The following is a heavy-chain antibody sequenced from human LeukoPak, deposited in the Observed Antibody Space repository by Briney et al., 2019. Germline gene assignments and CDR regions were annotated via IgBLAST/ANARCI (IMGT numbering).Heavy chain of an antibody. CDR1: GGSISSGSYY. CDR2: IYTSGST. J-gene: IGHJ6*03. V-gene: IGHV4-61*02. Sequence: KPSETLSLTCTVSGGSISSGSYYWSWIRQPAGKGLEWIGRIYTSGSTNYNPSLKSRVTISVDTSKNQFSLKLSSVTAADTAVYYCARDGADSSGPLPPYYYYYMDVWGKGTTVTISS. CDR3: ARDGADSSGPLPPYYYYYMDV. D-gene: IGHD3-22*01.